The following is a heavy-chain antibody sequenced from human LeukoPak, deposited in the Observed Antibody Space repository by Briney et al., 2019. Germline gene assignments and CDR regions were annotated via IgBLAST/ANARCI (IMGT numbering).Heavy chain of an antibody. CDR1: GGSISSSSYY. V-gene: IGHV4-39*01. J-gene: IGHJ5*02. D-gene: IGHD6-13*01. CDR3: PRHVAAAGNWFDP. Sequence: SETLSLTCTVSGGSISSSSYYWRWIRQPPGKGLEWNGSIYYSGSTYYNQSLKSRITISVDTSTNQFSLKLSSVTAADTAVSYCPRHVAAAGNWFDPWGQGTLVTVSS. CDR2: IYYSGST.